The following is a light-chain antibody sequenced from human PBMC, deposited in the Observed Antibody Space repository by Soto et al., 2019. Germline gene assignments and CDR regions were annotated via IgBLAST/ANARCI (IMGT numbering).Light chain of an antibody. CDR2: KAS. V-gene: IGKV1-5*03. Sequence: DIQMTQSPSTLSASVGDRVTITCRASQSMSSWLAWYQQKPGKAPKLLIYKASILESGVPSRFSGSGSGTEFTLTISSLQPDDFATYYCQQYNSYSFTFGGGTKVDIK. J-gene: IGKJ4*01. CDR3: QQYNSYSFT. CDR1: QSMSSW.